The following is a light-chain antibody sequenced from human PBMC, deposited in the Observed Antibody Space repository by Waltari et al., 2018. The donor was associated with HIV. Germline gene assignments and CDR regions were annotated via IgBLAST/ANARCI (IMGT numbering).Light chain of an antibody. Sequence: SYALTQAPSVSVAPVQAAKMTCGGNNIGSQRGHWYQQKAGKAPVLVIDDNNLRPFRMHYRISGSNSGNTATLAITRADAGDEADYCCQVWDGGNEQWVFGGGTKLTVL. CDR1: NIGSQR. CDR3: QVWDGGNEQWV. J-gene: IGLJ3*02. V-gene: IGLV3-21*02. CDR2: DNN.